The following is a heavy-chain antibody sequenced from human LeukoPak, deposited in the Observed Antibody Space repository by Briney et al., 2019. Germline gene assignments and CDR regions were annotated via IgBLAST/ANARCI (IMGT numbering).Heavy chain of an antibody. CDR1: GGTFSSYA. J-gene: IGHJ4*02. V-gene: IGHV1-2*02. CDR2: INPNSGGT. CDR3: ATFDY. Sequence: GASVKVSCKASGGTFSSYAISWVRQAPGQGPEWMGWINPNSGGTNYAQKFQGRVTMTRDTSISTAYMELSRLRSDDTAVYYCATFDYWGQGTLVTVSS.